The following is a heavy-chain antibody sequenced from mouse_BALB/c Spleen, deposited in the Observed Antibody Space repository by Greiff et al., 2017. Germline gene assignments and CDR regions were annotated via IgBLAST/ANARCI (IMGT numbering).Heavy chain of an antibody. CDR2: ISSGSSTI. V-gene: IGHV5-17*02. CDR3: AREGYDGDY. D-gene: IGHD2-3*01. CDR1: GFTFSSFG. Sequence: DVQLVESGGGLVQPGGSRKLSCAASGFTFSSFGMHWVRQAPEKGLEWVAYISSGSSTIYYADTVKGRFTISRDNPKNTLFLQMTSLRSEDTAMYYCAREGYDGDYWGQGTTLTVSS. J-gene: IGHJ2*01.